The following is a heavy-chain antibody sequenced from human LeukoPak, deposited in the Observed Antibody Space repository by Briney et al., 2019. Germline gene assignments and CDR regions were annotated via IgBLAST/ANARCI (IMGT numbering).Heavy chain of an antibody. CDR2: INPNSGGT. V-gene: IGHV1-2*02. CDR3: AGEHDSGGYYDRFQH. Sequence: GASVKVSCKASGYTFTGYYMHWVRQAPGQGLEWMGWINPNSGGTNYAQKFQGRVTMTRDTSISTAYMELSRLRSDDTAVYYCAGEHDSGGYYDRFQHWGQGTLVTVSS. D-gene: IGHD3-22*01. CDR1: GYTFTGYY. J-gene: IGHJ1*01.